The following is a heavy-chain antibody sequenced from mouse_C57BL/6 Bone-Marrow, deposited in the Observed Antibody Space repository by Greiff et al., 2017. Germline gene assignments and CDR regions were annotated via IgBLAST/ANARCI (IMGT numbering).Heavy chain of an antibody. CDR3: ARLYYDYDGEFAY. D-gene: IGHD2-4*01. CDR1: GFSLTSYA. J-gene: IGHJ3*01. V-gene: IGHV2-9-1*01. Sequence: VQVVESGPGLVAPSQRLSITCTVSGFSLTSYAISWVRQPPGKGLEWLGVIWTGGGTNYNSALKSRLSISKDNSKSQVFLKMNSLQTDDTARYYCARLYYDYDGEFAYWGQGTLVTVSA. CDR2: IWTGGGT.